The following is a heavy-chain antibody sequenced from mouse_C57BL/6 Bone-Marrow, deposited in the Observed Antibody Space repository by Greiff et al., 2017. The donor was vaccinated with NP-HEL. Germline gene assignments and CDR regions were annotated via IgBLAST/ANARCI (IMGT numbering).Heavy chain of an antibody. Sequence: EVQLQQSGPELVKPGASVKIPCKASGYTFTDYNMDWVKQSHGKSLEWIGDINPNNGGTIYNQKFKGKATLTVDKSSSTAYMELRSLTSEDTAVYYCARSDDYDVAYAMDYWGQGTSVTVSS. D-gene: IGHD2-4*01. J-gene: IGHJ4*01. V-gene: IGHV1-18*01. CDR1: GYTFTDYN. CDR3: ARSDDYDVAYAMDY. CDR2: INPNNGGT.